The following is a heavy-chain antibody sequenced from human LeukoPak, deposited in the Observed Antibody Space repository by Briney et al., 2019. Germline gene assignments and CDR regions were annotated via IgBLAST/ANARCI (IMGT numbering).Heavy chain of an antibody. CDR1: GFTFSSYW. D-gene: IGHD2-8*01. CDR3: ARESVPYAPGGDY. Sequence: GGSLRLSCAASGFTFSSYWMTWVRQAPGKGLEGVANIKENAREKNYADSVGGRFTISRDNAKNSLYLQMDSLRPEDTAVYYCARESVPYAPGGDYWGQGTLVTVSS. J-gene: IGHJ4*02. CDR2: IKENAREK. V-gene: IGHV3-7*01.